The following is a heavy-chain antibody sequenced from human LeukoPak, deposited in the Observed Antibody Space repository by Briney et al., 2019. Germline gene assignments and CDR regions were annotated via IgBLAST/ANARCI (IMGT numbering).Heavy chain of an antibody. D-gene: IGHD3-22*01. Sequence: PGGSLRLSCAASGFTFSSYAMSWVRQAPGKGLEGVSAISGSGGSTYYADSVKGRFTICRDNSKNTLYVQMNSLRGEDTAVYYCANATVLPYYYDSSGYLPSHFDYWGQGPLVTVSS. CDR1: GFTFSSYA. CDR3: ANATVLPYYYDSSGYLPSHFDY. J-gene: IGHJ4*02. V-gene: IGHV3-23*01. CDR2: ISGSGGST.